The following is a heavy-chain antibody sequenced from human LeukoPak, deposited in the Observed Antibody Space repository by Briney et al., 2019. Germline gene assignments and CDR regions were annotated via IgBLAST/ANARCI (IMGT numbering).Heavy chain of an antibody. D-gene: IGHD6-13*01. Sequence: SETLSLTCTVSGGSISSSSYYWGWIRQPPGKGLEWIGSIYYSGSTYYNPSLKSRVTISVDTSKNQFSLKLSSVTAADTAVHYCARRHDIPGYSSSWFDYWGQGTLVTVSS. V-gene: IGHV4-39*01. J-gene: IGHJ4*02. CDR1: GGSISSSSYY. CDR2: IYYSGST. CDR3: ARRHDIPGYSSSWFDY.